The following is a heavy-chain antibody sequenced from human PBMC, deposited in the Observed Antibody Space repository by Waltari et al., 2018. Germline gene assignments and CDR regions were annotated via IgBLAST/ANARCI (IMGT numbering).Heavy chain of an antibody. D-gene: IGHD6-19*01. CDR3: ARVVDSSGWYPWGWFDP. Sequence: QVPLPPWGAGLLKPSETLSLTCAVYGGSFSGYYWSWIRQPPGKGLEWIGEINHSGSTNYNPSLKMRVTISVDTSKNQFSLKLSSVTSADTAVYYCARVVDSSGWYPWGWFDPWGQGTLVTVSS. V-gene: IGHV4-34*01. CDR1: GGSFSGYY. J-gene: IGHJ5*02. CDR2: INHSGST.